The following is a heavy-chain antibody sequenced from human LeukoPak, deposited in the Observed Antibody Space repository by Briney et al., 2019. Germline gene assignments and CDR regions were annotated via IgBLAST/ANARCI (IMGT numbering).Heavy chain of an antibody. CDR3: ARYYYGSGSYYKDYYYYGMDV. J-gene: IGHJ6*04. V-gene: IGHV3-48*03. D-gene: IGHD3-10*01. CDR2: ISSSGSTI. Sequence: PGGSLRLSCAASGFTFSSYEMNWVRQAPGKGLEWVSYISSSGSTIYYADSVKGRFTISRDNAKNSLYLRMNSLRAEDTAVYYCARYYYGSGSYYKDYYYYGMDVWGKGTTVTVSS. CDR1: GFTFSSYE.